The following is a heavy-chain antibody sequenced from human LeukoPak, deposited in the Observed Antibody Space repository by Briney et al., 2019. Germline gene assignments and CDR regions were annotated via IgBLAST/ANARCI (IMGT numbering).Heavy chain of an antibody. V-gene: IGHV3-23*01. CDR2: ISGSGGNT. D-gene: IGHD1-26*01. CDR1: GFTFSSYA. CDR3: AKPLIGGYYVGFFSTC. Sequence: GGSLRLSCAASGFTFSSYAMTGVRQAPGRGLEGVSSISGSGGNTYYADSVKGRFTISRDTSKNTLYLQMSTLRAEDTGLYYCAKPLIGGYYVGFFSTCWGQGTLVTVSS. J-gene: IGHJ4*02.